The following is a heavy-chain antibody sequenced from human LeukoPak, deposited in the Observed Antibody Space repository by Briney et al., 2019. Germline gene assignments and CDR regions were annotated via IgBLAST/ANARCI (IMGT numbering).Heavy chain of an antibody. CDR3: ARGRRDGYNLSDYFDY. Sequence: SQTLSLTCTVSGGSISSGGYYWSWIRQHPGKGLEWIGYIYYSGSTYYNPSLKSRVTISVDTSKNQFSLKLSSVTAADTAVYYCARGRRDGYNLSDYFDYWGQGTLVTVSS. J-gene: IGHJ4*02. V-gene: IGHV4-31*03. CDR1: GGSISSGGYY. CDR2: IYYSGST. D-gene: IGHD5-24*01.